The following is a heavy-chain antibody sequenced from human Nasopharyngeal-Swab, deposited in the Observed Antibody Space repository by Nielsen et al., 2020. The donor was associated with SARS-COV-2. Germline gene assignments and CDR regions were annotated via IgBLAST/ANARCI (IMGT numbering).Heavy chain of an antibody. J-gene: IGHJ4*02. Sequence: SETLSLTCAVYGESFSGYYWSWIRQPPGKGLEWIGEINHSGNTKYNPSLKSRVTLSVDTSKNQFSLTLSSVTAADTAVYYCARGGSTPMIISYWGQGTLVTVSS. CDR3: ARGGSTPMIISY. V-gene: IGHV4-34*01. CDR1: GESFSGYY. D-gene: IGHD5-18*01. CDR2: INHSGNT.